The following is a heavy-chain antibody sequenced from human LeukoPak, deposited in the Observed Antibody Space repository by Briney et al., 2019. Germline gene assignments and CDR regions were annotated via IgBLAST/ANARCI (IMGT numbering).Heavy chain of an antibody. V-gene: IGHV3-74*01. CDR3: ARPGYSYGQFEY. D-gene: IGHD5-18*01. CDR1: GFTFSKYW. Sequence: PGGSLRLSCAASGFTFSKYWMHWVRQAPGKGLVWVSRINTDGSSTDYADSVKGRFSISRDNAKNTLYLQINSLRAEDTAVYYCARPGYSYGQFEYWSQGALVTFTS. J-gene: IGHJ4*02. CDR2: INTDGSST.